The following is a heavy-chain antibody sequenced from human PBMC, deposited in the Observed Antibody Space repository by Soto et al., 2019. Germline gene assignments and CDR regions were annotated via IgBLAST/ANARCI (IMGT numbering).Heavy chain of an antibody. CDR1: GFTFSDYY. D-gene: IGHD2-15*01. CDR2: ISSSGSTI. Sequence: GGSLRLSCAASGFTFSDYYRSWVRQAPGKGLEWVSYISSSGSTIYYADSVKGRFTISRDNAKNSLYLQMNSLRAEDTAVYYCESSPEGSEDYGGSNSYIRHDGFDIWGQGTMVTVSS. CDR3: ESSPEGSEDYGGSNSYIRHDGFDI. V-gene: IGHV3-11*01. J-gene: IGHJ3*02.